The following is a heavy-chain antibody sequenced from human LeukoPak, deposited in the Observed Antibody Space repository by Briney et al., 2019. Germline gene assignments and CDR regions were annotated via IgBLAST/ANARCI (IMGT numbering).Heavy chain of an antibody. V-gene: IGHV1-69*06. Sequence: GASVKVSCKASGGTFISYAISWVRQAPGQGLEWMGGIIPIFGTTNYAQKFQDRVTITADKSTSTAYMELSSLRSEDTAVYYCARPHGMGSGWHNDAFDIWGQGTMVTVSS. J-gene: IGHJ3*02. D-gene: IGHD6-19*01. CDR3: ARPHGMGSGWHNDAFDI. CDR2: IIPIFGTT. CDR1: GGTFISYA.